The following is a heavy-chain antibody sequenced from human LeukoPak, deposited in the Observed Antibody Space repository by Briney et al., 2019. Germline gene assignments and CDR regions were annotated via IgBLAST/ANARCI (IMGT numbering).Heavy chain of an antibody. V-gene: IGHV1-69*04. D-gene: IGHD7-27*01. CDR1: GYTFTNYG. CDR3: ARAGVQGLNWFDP. CDR2: IIPILGIA. J-gene: IGHJ5*02. Sequence: SVKVSCKASGYTFTNYGIRWVRQAPGQGLEWMGRIIPILGIANYAQKFQGRVTITADKSTSTAYMELSSLRSEDTAVYYCARAGVQGLNWFDPWGQGTLVTVSS.